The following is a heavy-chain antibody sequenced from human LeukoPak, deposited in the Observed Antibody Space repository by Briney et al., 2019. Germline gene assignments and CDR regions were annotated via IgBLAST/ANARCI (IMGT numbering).Heavy chain of an antibody. Sequence: VASVKVSCKASGYTFTDYYMHWVRQAPGQGLEWMGWIKPNSGGTNYAQKFQGRVTMTRDTSISTAYMELSRLRSDDTAVYYCARGVVYRLRLGESVPDDAFDIWGQGTMVTVSS. CDR2: IKPNSGGT. CDR1: GYTFTDYY. D-gene: IGHD3-16*01. J-gene: IGHJ3*02. CDR3: ARGVVYRLRLGESVPDDAFDI. V-gene: IGHV1-2*02.